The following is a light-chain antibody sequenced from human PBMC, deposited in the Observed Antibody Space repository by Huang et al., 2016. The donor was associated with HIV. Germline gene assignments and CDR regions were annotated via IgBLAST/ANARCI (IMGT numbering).Light chain of an antibody. CDR1: QSVSSN. CDR2: GAS. CDR3: QQYNNWPRT. J-gene: IGKJ1*01. Sequence: EIVMTQSPATLSVSPGERATLSCRASQSVSSNLAWYQVKPGQAPRLLIYGASTRATGNPARFSGSWSGKEFSLTNSSLQAEDFAVYYWQQYNNWPRTFGQGTKVEIK. V-gene: IGKV3-15*01.